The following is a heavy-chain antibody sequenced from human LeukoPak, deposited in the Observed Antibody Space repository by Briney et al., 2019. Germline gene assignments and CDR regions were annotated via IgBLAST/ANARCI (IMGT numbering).Heavy chain of an antibody. J-gene: IGHJ4*02. CDR1: GVTFRSHA. D-gene: IGHD2-21*01. CDR2: IYENGGTT. V-gene: IGHV3-23*01. CDR3: AKDFRIGYSAHFDY. Sequence: GGSLRLSCVGSGVTFRSHAMSWVRQAPEKGLEFVSGIYENGGTTYYADSVKGRFSISRDNSKNTLYLQMDSLRGEDTAVYYCAKDFRIGYSAHFDYWGQGALVTVSS.